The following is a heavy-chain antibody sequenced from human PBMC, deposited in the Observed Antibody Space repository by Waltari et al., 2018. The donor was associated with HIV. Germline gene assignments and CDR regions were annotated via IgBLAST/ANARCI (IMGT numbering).Heavy chain of an antibody. Sequence: EVQLVESGGGLVKPGGSLRPSCAASGFTFSSYSMSWVRQAPGKGLEWVSSFSSSSSKNYYADSLKGRFTISRDNAKNSLYLQMNSLRAEDTAVYYCARWGAMGSGSDFLDLWGRGTLVTVSS. D-gene: IGHD3-10*01. CDR2: FSSSSSKN. V-gene: IGHV3-21*01. CDR3: ARWGAMGSGSDFLDL. J-gene: IGHJ2*01. CDR1: GFTFSSYS.